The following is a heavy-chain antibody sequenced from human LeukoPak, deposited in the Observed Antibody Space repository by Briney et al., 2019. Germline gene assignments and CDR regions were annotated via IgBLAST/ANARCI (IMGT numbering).Heavy chain of an antibody. CDR3: ARDPRGERELYYYYGMDV. V-gene: IGHV3-21*01. CDR2: ISSSSSCI. D-gene: IGHD1-26*01. CDR1: GFTFSSYS. J-gene: IGHJ6*04. Sequence: GGSLRLSCAASGFTFSSYSMNWVRQAPGKGLEWVSSISSSSSCIYYADSVKGRFTISRDNAKNSLYLQMNSLRAEDTAVYYCARDPRGERELYYYYGMDVWGKGTTVTVSS.